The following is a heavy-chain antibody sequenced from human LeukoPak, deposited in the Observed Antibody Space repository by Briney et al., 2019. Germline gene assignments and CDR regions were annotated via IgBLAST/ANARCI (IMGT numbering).Heavy chain of an antibody. V-gene: IGHV3-74*01. D-gene: IGHD3-22*01. CDR2: IKSDGST. CDR3: ARAPSEIGGYYPEYFRH. CDR1: GFTFSSYR. J-gene: IGHJ1*01. Sequence: GGSLRLYCAASGFTFSSYRRHWVPQAPGKGLVWVSRIKSDGSTNYADSVKGRFTISRDNAKNTVSLQMNSLRADDTGVYYCARAPSEIGGYYPEYFRHWGQGTLVTVSS.